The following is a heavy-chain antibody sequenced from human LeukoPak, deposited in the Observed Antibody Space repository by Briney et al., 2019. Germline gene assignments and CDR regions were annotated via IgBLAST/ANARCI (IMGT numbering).Heavy chain of an antibody. J-gene: IGHJ5*02. D-gene: IGHD5-12*01. CDR3: ARDLHYRNDYLNWFDP. CDR1: GGSISSSSYY. V-gene: IGHV4-39*07. CDR2: IYYSGST. Sequence: PSETLSLTCTVSGGSISSSSYYWGWIRQPPGKGLEWIGSIYYSGSTYYNPSLKSRVTISVDTSKNQFSLKLSSVTAADTAVYYCARDLHYRNDYLNWFDPWGQGTLVTVSS.